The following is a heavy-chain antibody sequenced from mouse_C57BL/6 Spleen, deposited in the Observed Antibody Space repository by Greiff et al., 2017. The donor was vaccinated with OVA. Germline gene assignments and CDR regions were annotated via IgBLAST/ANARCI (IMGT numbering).Heavy chain of an antibody. CDR1: GYTFTDYE. V-gene: IGHV1-15*01. Sequence: VQLQQSGAELVRPGASVTLSCKASGYTFTDYEMHWVKQTPVHGLEWIGAIDPETGGTAYNQKFKGKAILTADKSSSTAYMELRSLTSEDSAVYYCTEGYDVAYWGQGTLVTVSA. J-gene: IGHJ3*01. CDR3: TEGYDVAY. CDR2: IDPETGGT. D-gene: IGHD2-2*01.